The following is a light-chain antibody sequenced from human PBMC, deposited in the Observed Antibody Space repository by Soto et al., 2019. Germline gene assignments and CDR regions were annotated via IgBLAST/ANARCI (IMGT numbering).Light chain of an antibody. Sequence: EIVWTQSPGTLSTSPGERATLSCRASLSLSSSYIAWYQQKPGQAPRLLIYGASSRATGIPDRFSGSGSGTEFTLTITRLEPEDFAVYHCQQYGNSPWAFGQGTKVDI. J-gene: IGKJ1*01. CDR1: LSLSSSY. V-gene: IGKV3-20*01. CDR2: GAS. CDR3: QQYGNSPWA.